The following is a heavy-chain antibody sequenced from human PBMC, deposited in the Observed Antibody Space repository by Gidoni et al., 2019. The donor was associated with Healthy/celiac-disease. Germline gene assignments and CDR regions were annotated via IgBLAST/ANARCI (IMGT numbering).Heavy chain of an antibody. CDR3: ATPDPGDYYDSSGPFDY. CDR2: INPILGIA. J-gene: IGHJ4*02. CDR1: GGTFSSYA. Sequence: QVQLVQSGAEVKKPGSSVKVSCKASGGTFSSYAISWVRQAPGQGREWMGRINPILGIANYAQKFQGRVTITADKSTSTAYMELSSLRSEDTAVYYCATPDPGDYYDSSGPFDYWGQGTLVTVSS. V-gene: IGHV1-69*09. D-gene: IGHD3-22*01.